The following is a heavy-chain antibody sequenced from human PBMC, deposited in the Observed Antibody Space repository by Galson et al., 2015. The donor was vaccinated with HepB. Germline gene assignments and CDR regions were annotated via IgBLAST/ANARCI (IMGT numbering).Heavy chain of an antibody. CDR1: GFTFNRFR. J-gene: IGHJ4*02. Sequence: SLRLSCAASGFTFNRFRMSWVRQASGKGLEWVANINEDGSEKYYVDSVEGRFTISRDNAENSLYLQMNSLRGEDTAVYYCARDWKLLAFDYWGQGTPVTVSS. CDR2: INEDGSEK. CDR3: ARDWKLLAFDY. V-gene: IGHV3-7*03. D-gene: IGHD1-1*01.